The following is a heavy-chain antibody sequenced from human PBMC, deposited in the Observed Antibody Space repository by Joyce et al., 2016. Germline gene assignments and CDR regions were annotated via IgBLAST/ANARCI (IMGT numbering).Heavy chain of an antibody. D-gene: IGHD2-15*01. Sequence: EVQLLESGGGLVQPGGSLRLSCAASGFTFSSYAMSWVRQAPGKGLEWVSRITSTGASTYSAGSVRGRFTISRDNSKNTLYLQMNSLRAEDTAVYYCAKLSSAFDYWGQGTLVTVSS. CDR2: ITSTGAST. V-gene: IGHV3-23*01. CDR3: AKLSSAFDY. CDR1: GFTFSSYA. J-gene: IGHJ4*02.